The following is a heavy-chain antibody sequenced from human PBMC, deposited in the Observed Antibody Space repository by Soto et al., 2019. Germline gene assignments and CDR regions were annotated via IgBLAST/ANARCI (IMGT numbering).Heavy chain of an antibody. Sequence: PGGSLRLSCAASGFSFSDYYMTWIRQAPGKGLEWVSYIGSSGSTIYYADSVKGRFTISRDNARNSLFLQMNSLRAEDTAVFYCVRVRGYCSGGSCYKYFDYWGQGTLVTVS. J-gene: IGHJ4*02. CDR1: GFSFSDYY. D-gene: IGHD2-15*01. CDR3: VRVRGYCSGGSCYKYFDY. CDR2: IGSSGSTI. V-gene: IGHV3-11*01.